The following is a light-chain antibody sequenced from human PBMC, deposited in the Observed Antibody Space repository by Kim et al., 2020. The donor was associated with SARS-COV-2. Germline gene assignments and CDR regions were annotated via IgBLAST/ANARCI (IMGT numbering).Light chain of an antibody. CDR3: QQYNSWPPRT. J-gene: IGKJ2*01. CDR2: GAS. V-gene: IGKV3-15*01. Sequence: VSPGERATLSCRASQTVSYNLAWYQQKPGQAPRLLIYGASTRATGVPARFSGSGSGTDFTLTISSLQSEDFAVYYCQQYNSWPPRTFGQGTKLEIK. CDR1: QTVSYN.